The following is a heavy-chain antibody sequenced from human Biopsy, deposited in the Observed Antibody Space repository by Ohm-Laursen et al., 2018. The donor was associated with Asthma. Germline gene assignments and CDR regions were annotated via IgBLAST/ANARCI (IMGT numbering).Heavy chain of an antibody. CDR3: ARKAGSCISRTCYSLDF. CDR2: INSVFGTT. J-gene: IGHJ4*02. D-gene: IGHD2-2*01. CDR1: GGTFNTYV. V-gene: IGHV1-69*13. Sequence: SVKASCQSLGGTFNTYVIGWVRQAPGQGLEWMGGINSVFGTTTYPQKFQDRVTVTADDSTSTVYMELSSLRSEDTAAYYCARKAGSCISRTCYSLDFWGQGTLVTVSS.